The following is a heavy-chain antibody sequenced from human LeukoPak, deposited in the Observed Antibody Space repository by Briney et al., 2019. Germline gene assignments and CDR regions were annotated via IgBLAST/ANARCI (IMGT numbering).Heavy chain of an antibody. Sequence: GGSLRLSCAASGFSFSSYGMHWVRQAPGKGLEWVAVIWYDGSNKYYADSVKGRFTISRDNSKNTLYLQMNSLRAEDTAVYYCAREGTTGTTIDYWGQGTLVTVSS. V-gene: IGHV3-33*01. J-gene: IGHJ4*02. CDR1: GFSFSSYG. D-gene: IGHD1-1*01. CDR2: IWYDGSNK. CDR3: AREGTTGTTIDY.